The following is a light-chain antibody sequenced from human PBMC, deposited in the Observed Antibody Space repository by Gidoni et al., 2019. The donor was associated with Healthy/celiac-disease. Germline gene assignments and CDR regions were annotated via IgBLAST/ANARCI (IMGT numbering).Light chain of an antibody. V-gene: IGKV3-20*01. CDR2: GAS. CDR3: QQYTTSPIT. J-gene: IGKJ5*01. Sequence: EIVLKQSPGTLSLSPGERATLSCRASQSVSSSFLAWYQQKPGQAPRLLIYGASSRATGIPDRFSGSGSGTDFTLTITTLEPEDFAVYYCQQYTTSPITFGQXTRLEIK. CDR1: QSVSSSF.